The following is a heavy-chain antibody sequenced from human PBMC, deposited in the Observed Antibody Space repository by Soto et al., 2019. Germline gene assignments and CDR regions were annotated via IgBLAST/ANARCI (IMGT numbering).Heavy chain of an antibody. CDR1: GYTFTGYY. D-gene: IGHD3-3*01. J-gene: IGHJ6*02. CDR3: ASGVAIFGVVVPYYYYGMDV. V-gene: IGHV1-2*02. CDR2: INPNSGGT. Sequence: GASVKVSCKASGYTFTGYYMHWVRQAPGQGLEWMGWINPNSGGTNYAQKFQGRVTMTRDTSISTAYMELSRLRSDDTAVYYGASGVAIFGVVVPYYYYGMDVWGQGXTVTVPS.